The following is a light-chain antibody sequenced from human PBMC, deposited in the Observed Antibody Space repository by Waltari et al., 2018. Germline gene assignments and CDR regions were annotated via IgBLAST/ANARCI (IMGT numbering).Light chain of an antibody. Sequence: EIVLTQSPGTLSLSSGERATLSCRASQSLDSNYLAWYQRKPGQAPRPVIYGASRRATGVPDRFSGSGSGTDFTLIISRLEPEDFAVYYCQQYGSSPRYTFGQGTRLEIK. CDR3: QQYGSSPRYT. CDR2: GAS. CDR1: QSLDSNY. J-gene: IGKJ2*01. V-gene: IGKV3-20*01.